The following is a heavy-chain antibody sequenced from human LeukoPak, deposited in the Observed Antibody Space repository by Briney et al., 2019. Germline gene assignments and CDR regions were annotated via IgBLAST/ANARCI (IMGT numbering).Heavy chain of an antibody. CDR1: GYTFTGYH. Sequence: SVKVSCKASGYTFTGYHMHWVRQAPGQGLEWMGRMNPNSGDTNYAQKFQGRVTMTRDTSISTAYMELSRLRSDDTAVYYCARDYCSSTSCLFDYWGQGTLVTVSS. CDR3: ARDYCSSTSCLFDY. V-gene: IGHV1-2*06. CDR2: MNPNSGDT. D-gene: IGHD2-2*01. J-gene: IGHJ4*02.